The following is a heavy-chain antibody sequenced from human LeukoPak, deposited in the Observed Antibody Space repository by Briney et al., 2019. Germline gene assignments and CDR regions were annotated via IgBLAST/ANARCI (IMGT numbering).Heavy chain of an antibody. Sequence: ASVKVSCKASGYTFTSYDINWVRQATGQGLEWMGWMNPNSGNTGYAQKFQGRVTMTRNTSISTAYMELSSLRSEDTAVYYCARGGLRGYDILTGYTRYMDVWGKGTTVTVSS. D-gene: IGHD3-9*01. CDR1: GYTFTSYD. CDR3: ARGGLRGYDILTGYTRYMDV. CDR2: MNPNSGNT. J-gene: IGHJ6*03. V-gene: IGHV1-8*01.